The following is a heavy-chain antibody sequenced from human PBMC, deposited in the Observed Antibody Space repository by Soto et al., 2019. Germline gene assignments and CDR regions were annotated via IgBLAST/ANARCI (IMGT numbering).Heavy chain of an antibody. D-gene: IGHD2-15*01. V-gene: IGHV3-30*18. CDR1: GFTFSSYG. CDR2: ISYDGSNK. Sequence: GGSLRLSCAASGFTFSSYGMHWVRQAPGKGLEWVAVISYDGSNKYYADSVKGRFTISRDNSKNTLYLQMNSLRAEDTAVYYCEKGSSGPLRYCSGGSCYPHFDYWGQGTLVTVSS. CDR3: EKGSSGPLRYCSGGSCYPHFDY. J-gene: IGHJ4*02.